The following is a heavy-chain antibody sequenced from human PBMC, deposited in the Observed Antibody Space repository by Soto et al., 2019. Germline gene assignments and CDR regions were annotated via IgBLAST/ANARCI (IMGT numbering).Heavy chain of an antibody. V-gene: IGHV4-39*01. CDR1: GGSISSYY. J-gene: IGHJ4*02. D-gene: IGHD4-17*01. CDR3: ASPTTTVVTPFDY. CDR2: IYYSGST. Sequence: SETLSLTCTVSGGSISSYYWGWIRRPPGKGLEWIGSIYYSGSTYYNPSLKSRVTISVDTSKNQFSLKLSSVTAADTAVYYCASPTTTVVTPFDYWGQGTLVTVSS.